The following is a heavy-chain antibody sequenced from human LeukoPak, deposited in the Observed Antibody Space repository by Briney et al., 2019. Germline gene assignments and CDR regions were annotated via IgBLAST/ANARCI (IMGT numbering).Heavy chain of an antibody. J-gene: IGHJ4*02. CDR1: GGSVSSGSYY. CDR3: VRGHYDYVWGSYRC. Sequence: SETLSLTCTVSGGSVSSGSYYWSWIRQPPGKGLEWIGYIYYSGSTNYNPSLKSRVTISVDTSKNQFSLKLSSVTAADTAVYCCVRGHYDYVWGSYRCWGQGTLVTVSS. D-gene: IGHD3-16*02. V-gene: IGHV4-61*01. CDR2: IYYSGST.